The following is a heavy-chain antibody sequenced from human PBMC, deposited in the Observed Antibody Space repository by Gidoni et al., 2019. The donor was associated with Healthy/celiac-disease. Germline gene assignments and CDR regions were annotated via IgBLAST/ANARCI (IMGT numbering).Heavy chain of an antibody. J-gene: IGHJ4*02. CDR1: GFTFSNGW. CDR3: TTDLYGGGGY. D-gene: IGHD4-17*01. CDR2: IKIKTDGWTT. V-gene: IGHV3-15*01. Sequence: VQLVESGGGLVKPGGSLRRSCAASGFTFSNGWMSVVLQAPGKGLEWVGRIKIKTDGWTTDYAAPVTGRFSISRDVSKNTLYLQMNSLKTEDTAVYYCTTDLYGGGGYWGQGTLVTVSS.